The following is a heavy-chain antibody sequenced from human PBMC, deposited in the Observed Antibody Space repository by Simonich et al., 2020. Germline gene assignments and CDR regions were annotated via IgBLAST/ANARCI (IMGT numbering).Heavy chain of an antibody. CDR1: GYTLTELS. CDR2: FDPEDGET. Sequence: QVQLVQSGAEVKKPGASVKVSCKVSGYTLTELSMHWVRQAPGKGLEWMGGFDPEDGETTYEQKVQGRVTMTEDTSTDTANMELSSLRSEDTAVYYCARADIVATIYHWYFDLWGRGTLVTVSS. J-gene: IGHJ2*01. V-gene: IGHV1-24*01. D-gene: IGHD5-12*01. CDR3: ARADIVATIYHWYFDL.